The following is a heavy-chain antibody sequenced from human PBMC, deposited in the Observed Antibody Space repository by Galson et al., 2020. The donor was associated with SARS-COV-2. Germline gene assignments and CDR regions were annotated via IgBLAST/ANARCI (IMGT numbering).Heavy chain of an antibody. V-gene: IGHV3-21*01. CDR1: GFTFSSYS. J-gene: IGHJ4*02. D-gene: IGHD6-13*01. Sequence: NSGGSLRLSCAASGFTFSSYSMNWVRQAPGKGLEWVSSISSSSSYIYYADSVKGRFTISRDNAKNSLYLQMNSLRAEDTAVYYCARDLLYSSSWYPGYWGQGTLVTVSS. CDR3: ARDLLYSSSWYPGY. CDR2: ISSSSSYI.